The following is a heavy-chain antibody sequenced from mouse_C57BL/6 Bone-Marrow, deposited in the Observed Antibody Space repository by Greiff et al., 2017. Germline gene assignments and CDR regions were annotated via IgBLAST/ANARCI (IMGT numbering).Heavy chain of an antibody. CDR1: GFTFSDYY. Sequence: EVKVVESGGGLVQPGGSLKLSCAASGFTFSDYYMYWVRQTPEKRLEWVAYISNGGGSTYYPDTVKGRFTISRDNATNTLYLQMSRLKSEDTAMYYCARQDYAMDYWGQGTSVTVSS. CDR2: ISNGGGST. CDR3: ARQDYAMDY. J-gene: IGHJ4*01. V-gene: IGHV5-12*01.